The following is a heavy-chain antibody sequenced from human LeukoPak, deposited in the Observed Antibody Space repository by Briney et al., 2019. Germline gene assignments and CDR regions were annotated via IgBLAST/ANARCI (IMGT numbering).Heavy chain of an antibody. Sequence: PSETLSLTCNVSGGSISSSSYYWGWIRQPPGKGLEWIGSIYYYGSTYYNPSPRSRVTISVDTSKNLFSLKLSSVTAADTAVYYCARQILIHSERWLQFFDYWGQGTLVTVSS. CDR2: IYYYGST. D-gene: IGHD5-24*01. J-gene: IGHJ4*02. CDR3: ARQILIHSERWLQFFDY. CDR1: GGSISSSSYY. V-gene: IGHV4-39*01.